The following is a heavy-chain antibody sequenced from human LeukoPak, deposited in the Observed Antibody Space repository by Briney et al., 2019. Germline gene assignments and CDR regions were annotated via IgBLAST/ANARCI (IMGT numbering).Heavy chain of an antibody. V-gene: IGHV1-2*02. D-gene: IGHD3-3*01. CDR1: GYTFTGYY. J-gene: IGHJ4*02. CDR2: INPNSGGT. Sequence: EASVKVSCKASGYTFTGYYMHWVRQAPGQGLEWMGWINPNSGGTNYAQKFQGRVTMTRDTSISTAYMELSRLRSDDTAVYYCARGGPAYYDFWSGYYSFDYWGQGTLVTVSS. CDR3: ARGGPAYYDFWSGYYSFDY.